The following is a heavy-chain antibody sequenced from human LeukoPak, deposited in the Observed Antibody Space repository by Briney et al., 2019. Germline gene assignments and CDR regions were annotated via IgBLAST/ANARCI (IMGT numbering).Heavy chain of an antibody. D-gene: IGHD3-10*01. CDR3: ARGGPSYYGSGSPFDY. J-gene: IGHJ4*02. Sequence: SETLSLTCTVSGGSISTYYWSWIRQPPGKGLEWSGYICYSGSTNYNPSLKSRLTISVDTSKNQFSLKLSSVTAADTAVYYCARGGPSYYGSGSPFDYWVQGTLVTISS. CDR2: ICYSGST. V-gene: IGHV4-59*01. CDR1: GGSISTYY.